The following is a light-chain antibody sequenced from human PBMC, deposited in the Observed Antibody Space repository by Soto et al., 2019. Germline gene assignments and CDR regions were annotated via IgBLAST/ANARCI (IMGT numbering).Light chain of an antibody. CDR2: DAS. CDR3: QQSNNWRT. Sequence: EIVLTQSPGTLSLSPGGRATLSCRASQSVGLSLAWYQQKPGQAPRLLIYDASERASGIPARFSGSGSGTDFTLTISSLQSEDFAVYYCQQSNNWRTFGQGTTVDIK. J-gene: IGKJ1*01. CDR1: QSVGLS. V-gene: IGKV3D-15*01.